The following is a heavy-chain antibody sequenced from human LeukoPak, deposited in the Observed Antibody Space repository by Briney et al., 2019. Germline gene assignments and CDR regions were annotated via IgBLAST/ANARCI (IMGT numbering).Heavy chain of an antibody. D-gene: IGHD3-10*01. J-gene: IGHJ3*02. CDR3: ATYYSGAFDI. Sequence: PGGSLRLSCAASGFTFSDYYMGWIRQAPGKGLEWVSYISSTGSTIYNADSVKGRFTISRDNAKNSLYLQMNSLRAEDTAVYYCATYYSGAFDIWGQGTMVTVSS. CDR2: ISSTGSTI. V-gene: IGHV3-11*01. CDR1: GFTFSDYY.